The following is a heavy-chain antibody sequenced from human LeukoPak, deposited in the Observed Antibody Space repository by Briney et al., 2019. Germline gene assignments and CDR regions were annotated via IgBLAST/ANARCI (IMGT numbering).Heavy chain of an antibody. Sequence: SETLSLTCTVSGGSISSSSYYWGWIRQPLGKGLEWIGSIYYSGSTYYNPSLKSRVTISVDTSKNQFSLKLSSVTAADTAVYYCARTMHSSGWYPGFDYWGQGTLVTVSS. D-gene: IGHD6-19*01. V-gene: IGHV4-39*01. CDR2: IYYSGST. J-gene: IGHJ4*02. CDR3: ARTMHSSGWYPGFDY. CDR1: GGSISSSSYY.